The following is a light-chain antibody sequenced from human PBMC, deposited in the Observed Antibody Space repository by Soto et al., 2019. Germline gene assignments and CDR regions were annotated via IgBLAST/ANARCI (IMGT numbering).Light chain of an antibody. CDR2: DAS. Sequence: EIVLQQSQGTLSLSPGASSPLSRRASQRVSSGYLAWYQQKPGQATRLLIYDASNRATGIPARFSGSGSGTDFTLTISSLHPEEFAIYYCIKDYHLPITVGNGKRLAIK. J-gene: IGKJ5*01. CDR1: QRVSSGY. V-gene: IGKV3D-7*01. CDR3: IKDYHLPIT.